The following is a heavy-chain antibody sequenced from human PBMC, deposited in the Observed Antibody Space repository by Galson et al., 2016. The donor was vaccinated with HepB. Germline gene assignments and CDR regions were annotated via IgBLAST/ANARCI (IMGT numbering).Heavy chain of an antibody. CDR3: ARGNNWNDASPWGHYYYGMDV. Sequence: SLRLSCAASGFTFSSYSMNWVRQAPGKGLEWVSYISSGSSTIFYADSVKGRVTISRDRGKNSLFLQMNSLREEDTAVYYCARGNNWNDASPWGHYYYGMDVWGQGTTVTVSS. J-gene: IGHJ6*02. CDR1: GFTFSSYS. D-gene: IGHD1-1*01. CDR2: ISSGSSTI. V-gene: IGHV3-48*02.